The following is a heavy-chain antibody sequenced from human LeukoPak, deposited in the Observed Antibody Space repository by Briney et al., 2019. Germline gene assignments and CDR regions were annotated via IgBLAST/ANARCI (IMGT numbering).Heavy chain of an antibody. J-gene: IGHJ4*02. CDR2: INHSGST. Sequence: SETLSLTCAVCGGSFSGYYWSWIRQPPGKGLEWIGEINHSGSTNYNPSLKSRVTISVDTSKNQFSLKLSSVTAADTAVYYCASEYSSGRRFDYWGQGTLVTVSS. CDR1: GGSFSGYY. CDR3: ASEYSSGRRFDY. V-gene: IGHV4-34*01. D-gene: IGHD6-19*01.